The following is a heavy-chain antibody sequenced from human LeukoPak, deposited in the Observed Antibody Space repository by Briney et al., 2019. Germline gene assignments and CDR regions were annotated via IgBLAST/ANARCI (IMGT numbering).Heavy chain of an antibody. V-gene: IGHV1-69*13. D-gene: IGHD2-15*01. CDR3: ARDMAGYCSGGSCYGSVGYYYYGMDV. CDR2: IIPIFGTA. Sequence: VASVKVSCKASGGTFSSYAISWVRQAPGQGLEWMGGIIPIFGTANYAQKFQGRVTITADESTSTAYMELSSLRSEDTAVYYCARDMAGYCSGGSCYGSVGYYYYGMDVWGQGTTVTVSS. J-gene: IGHJ6*02. CDR1: GGTFSSYA.